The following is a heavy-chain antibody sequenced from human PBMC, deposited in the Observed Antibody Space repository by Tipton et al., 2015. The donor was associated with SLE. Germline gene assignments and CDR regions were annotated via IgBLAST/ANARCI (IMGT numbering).Heavy chain of an antibody. CDR2: INHRGST. D-gene: IGHD2-15*01. CDR1: GGSFSGYY. CDR3: ARPRYCSGGSCYYFDY. V-gene: IGHV4-34*01. Sequence: TLSLTCAVCGGSFSGYYWSWIRQPPGKGLEWIGEINHRGSTNYNPSLKSRVTISVDTSKNQFSLKLSSVTAADTAVYNCARPRYCSGGSCYYFDYWGQGPLVTVSS. J-gene: IGHJ4*02.